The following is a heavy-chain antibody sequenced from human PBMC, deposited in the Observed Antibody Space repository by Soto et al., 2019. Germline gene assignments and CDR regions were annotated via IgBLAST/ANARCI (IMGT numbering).Heavy chain of an antibody. Sequence: LTCAVYGGYFSGYYWGWIRQPPGKGLEWIGSIYHSGSTYYNPSLKSRVTISVDTSKNQFSLKLSSVTAADTAVYYCARGVGSHYDSYLAFDIWGQGTMVTVSS. V-gene: IGHV4-38-2*01. J-gene: IGHJ3*02. CDR2: IYHSGST. D-gene: IGHD3-22*01. CDR3: ARGVGSHYDSYLAFDI. CDR1: GGYFSGYY.